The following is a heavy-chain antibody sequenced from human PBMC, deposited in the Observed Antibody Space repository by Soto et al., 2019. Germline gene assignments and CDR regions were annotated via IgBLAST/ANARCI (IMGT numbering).Heavy chain of an antibody. D-gene: IGHD3-3*01. CDR1: GYTFTSYA. V-gene: IGHV1-3*05. J-gene: IGHJ5*02. CDR2: INAGNGNT. Sequence: QVQLVQSGAEEKKPGASVKVSCKASGYTFTSYAMHWVRQAPGQRLEWMGWINAGNGNTKYSQKFQGRVTITRDTSASTAYVELSSLGSEDTAVYYCARALGGDFWSGYYTNWFDPWGQGTLVTVSS. CDR3: ARALGGDFWSGYYTNWFDP.